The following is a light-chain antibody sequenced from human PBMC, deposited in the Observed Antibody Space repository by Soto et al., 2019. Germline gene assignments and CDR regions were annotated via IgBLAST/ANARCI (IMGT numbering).Light chain of an antibody. J-gene: IGKJ1*01. CDR3: QQYNSYWT. CDR2: DAS. CDR1: QSIYNW. V-gene: IGKV1-5*01. Sequence: DVQMTQSPSTLSASVGDRVTITCRASQSIYNWLAWYQQKPGKAPKLLIYDASSLQSGVPSRFSGSRSGTEFTLTISSLQPDDFATYYCQQYNSYWTFGQGTKVEIK.